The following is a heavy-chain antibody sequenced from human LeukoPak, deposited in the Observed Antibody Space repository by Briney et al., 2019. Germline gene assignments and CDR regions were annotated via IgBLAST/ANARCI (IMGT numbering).Heavy chain of an antibody. Sequence: ASVKVSCKASGYTFTDYYLHWVRQAPGQGLEWMGWINPNSGATNYAQKFQGRVTMTRDTSISTAYMELSRLRSDDTAVYHCARLATVFDAFDIWGQGTMVTVSS. CDR1: GYTFTDYY. V-gene: IGHV1-2*02. CDR2: INPNSGAT. CDR3: ARLATVFDAFDI. D-gene: IGHD5-12*01. J-gene: IGHJ3*02.